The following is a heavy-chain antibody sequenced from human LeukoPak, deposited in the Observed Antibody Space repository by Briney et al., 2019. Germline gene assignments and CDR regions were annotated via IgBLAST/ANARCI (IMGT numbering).Heavy chain of an antibody. CDR3: AKGQWLVRGAAFDI. D-gene: IGHD6-19*01. J-gene: IGHJ3*02. Sequence: GGSLRLSCAASGFTFDDYSMRWVRQAPGKGLEWVSGISCNSGSIGYADSVKGRFTISRDNAKNSLYLQMNSLRAEDMALYYCAKGQWLVRGAAFDIWGQGTMVTVSS. CDR1: GFTFDDYS. CDR2: ISCNSGSI. V-gene: IGHV3-9*03.